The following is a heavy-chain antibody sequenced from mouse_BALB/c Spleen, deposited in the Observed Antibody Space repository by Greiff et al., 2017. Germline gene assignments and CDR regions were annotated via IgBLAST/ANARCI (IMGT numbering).Heavy chain of an antibody. CDR2: IYPGNVNT. CDR3: ARQDYGGSSFAY. Sequence: QVQLQQSGPELVKPGASVRISCKASGYTFTSYYIHWVKQRPGQGLEWIGWIYPGNVNTKYNEKFKGKATLTADKSSSTAYMQLSSLTSEDSAVYFCARQDYGGSSFAYWGQGTLVTVSA. CDR1: GYTFTSYY. D-gene: IGHD1-1*01. J-gene: IGHJ3*01. V-gene: IGHV1S56*01.